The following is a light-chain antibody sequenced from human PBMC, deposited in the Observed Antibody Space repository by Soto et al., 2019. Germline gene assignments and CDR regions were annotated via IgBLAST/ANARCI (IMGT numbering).Light chain of an antibody. CDR3: QQYTSYSRT. Sequence: TQSIYRLSAAVGNRVNLSCRASQSMSSWLAWYQQKPGKAPKLLIYDASSLESGVPSRFSGSGSGTEFTVTRISLQPDDFATYYGQQYTSYSRTFWEGTKVDI. CDR2: DAS. CDR1: QSMSSW. J-gene: IGKJ1*01. V-gene: IGKV1-5*01.